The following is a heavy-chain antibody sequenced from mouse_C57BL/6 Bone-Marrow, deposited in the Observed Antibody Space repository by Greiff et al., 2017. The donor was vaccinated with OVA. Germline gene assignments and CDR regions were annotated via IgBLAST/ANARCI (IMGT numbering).Heavy chain of an antibody. J-gene: IGHJ1*03. Sequence: EVQLQESGGGLVKPGGSLKLSCAASGFTFSSYAMSWVRQTPEKRLEWVATISAGGSYTYYPDNVKGRFTISRDNAKNNLYLQMSHLKSEDTAMYYCARGNWDWYFDVWGTGTTVTVSS. CDR2: ISAGGSYT. CDR1: GFTFSSYA. V-gene: IGHV5-4*01. D-gene: IGHD4-1*01. CDR3: ARGNWDWYFDV.